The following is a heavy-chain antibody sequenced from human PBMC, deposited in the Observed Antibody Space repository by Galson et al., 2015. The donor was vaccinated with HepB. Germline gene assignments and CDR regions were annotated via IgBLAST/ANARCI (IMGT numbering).Heavy chain of an antibody. CDR1: GFTFSSDW. CDR3: ARYGRTRGT. CDR2: IKVDGSET. V-gene: IGHV3-7*01. Sequence: SLRLSCAASGFTFSSDWMSWLRQAPGKGLEWVANIKVDGSETYYVASVKGRFTVSRDNAKNSLYLQMNSLRAEDTAVYYCARYGRTRGTWGQGTLVTVSS. J-gene: IGHJ5*02. D-gene: IGHD3-10*01.